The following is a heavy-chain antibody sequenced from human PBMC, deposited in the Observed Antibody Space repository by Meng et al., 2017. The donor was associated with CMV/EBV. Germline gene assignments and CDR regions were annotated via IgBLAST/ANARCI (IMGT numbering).Heavy chain of an antibody. V-gene: IGHV3-11*04. CDR3: AREGRGNYASFDH. Sequence: GGSLRLSCVASGFTFSHYDMHWIRQAPGKGLEWISYITNSGRSLSYADSVKGRFTISRDNAKNSLFLQLNSLRAEDTAIYYCAREGRGNYASFDHWGQGTLVTVSS. CDR1: GFTFSHYD. J-gene: IGHJ4*02. D-gene: IGHD1-26*01. CDR2: ITNSGRSL.